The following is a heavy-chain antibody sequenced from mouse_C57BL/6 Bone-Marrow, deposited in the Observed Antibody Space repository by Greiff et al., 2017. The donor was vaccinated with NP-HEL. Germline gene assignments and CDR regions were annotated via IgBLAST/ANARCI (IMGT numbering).Heavy chain of an antibody. Sequence: QVQLQQPGAELVRPGTSVKLSCKASGYTFTSYWMHWVKQRPGQGLEWIGVIDPSDSYTNYNQKFKGKATLTVDTSSSTAYMQLSSLTSEDSAVYYCARWLGKKDYWGQGTTLTVSA. D-gene: IGHD2-2*01. CDR1: GYTFTSYW. V-gene: IGHV1-59*01. J-gene: IGHJ2*01. CDR3: ARWLGKKDY. CDR2: IDPSDSYT.